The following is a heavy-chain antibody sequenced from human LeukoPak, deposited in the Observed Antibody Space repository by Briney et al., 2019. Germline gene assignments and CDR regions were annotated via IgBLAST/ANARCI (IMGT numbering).Heavy chain of an antibody. CDR1: GFTVGSNY. D-gene: IGHD5-18*01. V-gene: IGHV3-53*01. CDR3: VTKRGYSYGLDY. J-gene: IGHJ4*02. CDR2: THSGGST. Sequence: GGSLRLSCAASGFTVGSNYMSWVRQAPGKGLEWVSVTHSGGSTYYADSVKGRFTISRDNSKNTLYLQMNSLRADDTAVYYCVTKRGYSYGLDYWGQGTLVTVSS.